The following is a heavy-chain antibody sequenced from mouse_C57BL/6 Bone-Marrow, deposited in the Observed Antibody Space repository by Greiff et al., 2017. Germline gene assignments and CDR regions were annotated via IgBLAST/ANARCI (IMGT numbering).Heavy chain of an antibody. CDR2: ISNLAYSI. Sequence: EVKLVEPGGGLVQPGGSLKLSCAASGFTFSDYGMAWVRQAPRQGPEWVAFISNLAYSIYYADTVTGRFTISRENAKNTLYLEMSSLRSEDTAMYYCARHERVDYLAYWGQGTLVTVSA. J-gene: IGHJ3*01. D-gene: IGHD2-4*01. CDR1: GFTFSDYG. CDR3: ARHERVDYLAY. V-gene: IGHV5-15*01.